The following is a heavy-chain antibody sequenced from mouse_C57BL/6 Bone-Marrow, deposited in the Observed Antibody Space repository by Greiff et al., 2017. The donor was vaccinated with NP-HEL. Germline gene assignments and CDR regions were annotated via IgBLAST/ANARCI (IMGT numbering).Heavy chain of an antibody. CDR1: GYTFTDYY. Sequence: EVQLQQSGPELVKPGASVKISCKASGYTFTDYYMNWVKQSHGKSLEWIGDINPNNGGTSYNQKFKGKATLTVDKSSSTAYMELRSLTSEDSAVYYCARGLGYYYGRSGWGQGTTLTVSS. CDR3: ARGLGYYYGRSG. D-gene: IGHD1-1*01. V-gene: IGHV1-26*01. CDR2: INPNNGGT. J-gene: IGHJ2*01.